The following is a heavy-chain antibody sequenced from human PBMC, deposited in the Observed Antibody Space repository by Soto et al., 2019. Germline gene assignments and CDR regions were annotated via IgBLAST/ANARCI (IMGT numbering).Heavy chain of an antibody. CDR1: GFTFDDYG. CDR3: ARHKRLTYYYGSGSHPLNHPNTYYYYGMDV. J-gene: IGHJ6*02. V-gene: IGHV3-20*04. D-gene: IGHD3-10*01. Sequence: PGGSLRLSCAASGFTFDDYGMSWVRQAPGKGLEWVSGINWNGGSTGYADSVKGRFTISRDNAKNSLYLQMNSLRAEDTALYYCARHKRLTYYYGSGSHPLNHPNTYYYYGMDVWGQGTTVTVSS. CDR2: INWNGGST.